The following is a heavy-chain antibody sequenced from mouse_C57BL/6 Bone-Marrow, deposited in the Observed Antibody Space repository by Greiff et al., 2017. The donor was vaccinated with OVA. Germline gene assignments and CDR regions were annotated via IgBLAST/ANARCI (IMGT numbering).Heavy chain of an antibody. J-gene: IGHJ2*01. CDR3: ARDRYYDYDRGHFDY. Sequence: VQLKQSGGGLVKPGGSLKLSCAASGFTFSSYAMSWVRQTPEKRLEWVATISDGGSYTYYPDNVKGRITISRDNAKNNLYLQMSHLTSEDTAMYYCARDRYYDYDRGHFDYWGQGTTLTVSS. CDR1: GFTFSSYA. CDR2: ISDGGSYT. V-gene: IGHV5-4*01. D-gene: IGHD2-4*01.